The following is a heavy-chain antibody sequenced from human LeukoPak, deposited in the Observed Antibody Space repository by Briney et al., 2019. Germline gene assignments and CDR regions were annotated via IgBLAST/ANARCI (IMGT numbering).Heavy chain of an antibody. CDR1: GFTFSSYS. CDR3: ARARAVAGFDY. V-gene: IGHV3-21*01. CDR2: ISSSSSYI. D-gene: IGHD6-19*01. J-gene: IGHJ4*02. Sequence: GGSLRLSCAASGFTFSSYSMNWVRQAPGKGLGWVSPISSSSSYIYYADSVKGRFTISRDNAKNSLYLQMNSLRAEDTAVYYCARARAVAGFDYWGQGTLVTVSS.